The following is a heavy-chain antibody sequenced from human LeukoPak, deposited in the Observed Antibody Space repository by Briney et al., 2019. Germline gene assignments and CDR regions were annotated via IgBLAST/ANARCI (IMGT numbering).Heavy chain of an antibody. CDR2: IYTSGST. CDR3: AREYYYGSGMDY. D-gene: IGHD3-10*01. Sequence: SETLSLTCTVSGGSISSGSYYWSWIRQPAGTGLEWIGRIYTSGSTNYNPSLKSRVTISADTSKNQFSLKLSSVTAADTAVYYCAREYYYGSGMDYWGQGTLVTVSS. CDR1: GGSISSGSYY. V-gene: IGHV4-61*02. J-gene: IGHJ4*02.